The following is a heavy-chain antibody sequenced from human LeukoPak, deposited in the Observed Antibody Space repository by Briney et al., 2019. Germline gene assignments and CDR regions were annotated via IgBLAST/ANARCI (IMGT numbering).Heavy chain of an antibody. Sequence: PSETLSLTCAVYGGSFSGYYWSRIRQPPGKGLEWIGEINHSGSTNYNPSLKGRVTISVDTSKNQFSLTLNSVTSADTAVYYCACSYYYASSGYKYNWFDPWGQGTLVTVSS. V-gene: IGHV4-34*01. CDR1: GGSFSGYY. J-gene: IGHJ5*02. CDR3: ACSYYYASSGYKYNWFDP. D-gene: IGHD3-22*01. CDR2: INHSGST.